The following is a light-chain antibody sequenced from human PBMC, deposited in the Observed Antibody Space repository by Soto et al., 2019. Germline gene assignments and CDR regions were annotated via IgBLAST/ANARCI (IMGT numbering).Light chain of an antibody. CDR3: QQYNRWPQWT. V-gene: IGKV3-15*01. CDR1: QSVSSS. J-gene: IGKJ1*01. Sequence: EVVMTQSPATLSVSPGERATLSCRASQSVSSSLAWYQQKPGQAPRLLIYGASTRATGIPVRFSGSGSGTDFTLTISSLQSEDFAVYYCQQYNRWPQWTFGQGTKVEIK. CDR2: GAS.